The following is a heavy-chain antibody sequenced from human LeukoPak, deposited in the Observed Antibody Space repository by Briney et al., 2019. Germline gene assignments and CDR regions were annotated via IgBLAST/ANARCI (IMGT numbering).Heavy chain of an antibody. CDR3: ARHRAYSSSSPFDY. CDR2: IYYTGST. CDR1: GGSINRLY. Sequence: SETLSLTRSVSGGSINRLYWSWIRQPPGKGLEWIGYIYYTGSTNYTPSLKSRVTMFVDMSKNQFSLRLSSVTAADTAVYYCARHRAYSSSSPFDYWGQGTLVTVSS. V-gene: IGHV4-59*08. D-gene: IGHD6-6*01. J-gene: IGHJ4*02.